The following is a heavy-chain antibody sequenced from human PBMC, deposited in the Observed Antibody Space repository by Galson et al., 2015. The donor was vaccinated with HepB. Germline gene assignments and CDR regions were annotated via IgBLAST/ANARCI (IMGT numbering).Heavy chain of an antibody. V-gene: IGHV6-1*01. J-gene: IGHJ5*02. CDR3: ARDQAISSSWYKGNWFDP. D-gene: IGHD6-13*01. Sequence: CAISGDSVSSNSAAWNWIRQSPSRGLEWLGRTYYRSKWYNDYAVSVKSRITINPDTSKNQFSLQLNSVTPEDTAVYYCARDQAISSSWYKGNWFDPWGQGTLVTVSS. CDR2: TYYRSKWYN. CDR1: GDSVSSNSAA.